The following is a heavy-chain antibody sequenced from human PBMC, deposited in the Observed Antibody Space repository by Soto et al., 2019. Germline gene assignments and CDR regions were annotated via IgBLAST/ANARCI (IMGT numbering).Heavy chain of an antibody. CDR3: AVQGFRSGRNWFDP. V-gene: IGHV3-21*01. J-gene: IGHJ5*02. D-gene: IGHD3-10*01. Sequence: GGSLRLSCAASGFTFSKYAMTWARQAPGKGLEWVSSISSSSSYIYYADSVKGRFTISRDNAKNSLYLQMNSLRAEDTAVYYCAVQGFRSGRNWFDPWGQGTLVTVSS. CDR2: ISSSSSYI. CDR1: GFTFSKYA.